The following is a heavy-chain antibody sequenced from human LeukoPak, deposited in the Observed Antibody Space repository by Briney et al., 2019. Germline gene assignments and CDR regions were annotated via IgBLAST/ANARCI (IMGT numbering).Heavy chain of an antibody. CDR2: INPNSGGT. CDR1: GYTFTGYY. D-gene: IGHD3-22*01. V-gene: IGHV1-2*02. J-gene: IGHJ4*02. Sequence: ASVKVSCKASGYTFTGYYMHWVRQAPGQGLEWMGWINPNSGGTNYAQKFQGRVTMTRDTSTSTVYMELSSLRSEDTAVYYCARGDYYDQKGAPDYWGLGTLVTVSS. CDR3: ARGDYYDQKGAPDY.